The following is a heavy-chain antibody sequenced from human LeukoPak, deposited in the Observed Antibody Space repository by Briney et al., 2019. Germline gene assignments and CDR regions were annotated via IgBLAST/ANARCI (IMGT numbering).Heavy chain of an antibody. D-gene: IGHD2-15*01. CDR2: ISSSSSTI. CDR3: ARGGGTWAAESFQH. CDR1: GFTFCSYS. Sequence: GGSLRLSCAASGFTFCSYSMNWVRQAPGKGLEWVSYISSSSSTIYYADSVKGRFTISRDNAKNSLYLQMNSLRAEDTAVYYCARGGGTWAAESFQHWGQGTLVTVSS. V-gene: IGHV3-48*01. J-gene: IGHJ1*01.